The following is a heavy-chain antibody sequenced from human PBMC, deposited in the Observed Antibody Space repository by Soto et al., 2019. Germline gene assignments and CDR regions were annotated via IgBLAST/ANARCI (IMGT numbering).Heavy chain of an antibody. CDR2: IIDSGGST. Sequence: PGGSLRLSCAASGFTFSSYAMHWVRQAPGKGLEWVSDIIDSGGSTYYADSVKGRFTISRDNSKSTLYLQMNSLRAEDTALYYCAKGRSYYYYYGVDVWGQGTTVTVS. CDR3: AKGRSYYYYYGVDV. CDR1: GFTFSSYA. V-gene: IGHV3-23*01. J-gene: IGHJ6*02.